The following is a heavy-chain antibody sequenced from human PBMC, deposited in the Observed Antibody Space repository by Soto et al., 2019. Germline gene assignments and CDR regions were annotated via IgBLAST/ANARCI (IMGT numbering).Heavy chain of an antibody. J-gene: IGHJ4*02. CDR2: ISYSGTT. CDR1: GASISSYY. Sequence: LSLTCTVSGASISSYYWSWIRQSPGKGLEWLGYISYSGTTNYNPSLKSRVTISVDTPKNQFSLKVRSVTAADTAVYYCARHRYCSSTTCYTNIDYWGQGTLVTVSS. CDR3: ARHRYCSSTTCYTNIDY. D-gene: IGHD2-2*02. V-gene: IGHV4-59*08.